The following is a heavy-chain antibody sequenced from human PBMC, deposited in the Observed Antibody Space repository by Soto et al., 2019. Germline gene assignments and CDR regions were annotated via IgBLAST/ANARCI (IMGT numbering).Heavy chain of an antibody. V-gene: IGHV3-30-3*01. D-gene: IGHD3-3*01. Sequence: GGSLRLSCAASGFTFSSYAMHWVRQAPGKGLEWVAVISYDGSNKYYADSVEGRFTISRDNSKNTLYLQMNSLRAEDTAVYYCARDRGITIFGVVTSYYYYGMDVWGQGTTVTVSS. CDR2: ISYDGSNK. CDR3: ARDRGITIFGVVTSYYYYGMDV. J-gene: IGHJ6*02. CDR1: GFTFSSYA.